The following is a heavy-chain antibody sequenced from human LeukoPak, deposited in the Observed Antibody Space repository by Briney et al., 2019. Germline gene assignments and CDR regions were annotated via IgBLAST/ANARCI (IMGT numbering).Heavy chain of an antibody. J-gene: IGHJ4*02. CDR2: ISGSNVNT. Sequence: ASVKVSCKASGYTFTDYGVSWVRQAPGQGLEWMGWISGSNVNTNYGQKVQGRVTMTTDTSTSTAYMELRSLRSDNTAVYYCARAGATLTRLFDFWGQGTLVTVSS. D-gene: IGHD4-11*01. CDR1: GYTFTDYG. CDR3: ARAGATLTRLFDF. V-gene: IGHV1-18*01.